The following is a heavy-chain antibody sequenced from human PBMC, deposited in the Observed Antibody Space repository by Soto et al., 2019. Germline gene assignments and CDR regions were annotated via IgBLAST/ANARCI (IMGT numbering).Heavy chain of an antibody. Sequence: TLSLTCTVSGGSISSGGYYWSWIRQHPGKGLEWIGYIYYSGSTYYNPSLKSRVTISVDTSKNQFSLKLSSVTAADTAVYYCARVMGGWAYDSSGFDYWGQGTLVTVS. CDR2: IYYSGST. V-gene: IGHV4-31*03. D-gene: IGHD3-22*01. CDR3: ARVMGGWAYDSSGFDY. CDR1: GGSISSGGYY. J-gene: IGHJ4*02.